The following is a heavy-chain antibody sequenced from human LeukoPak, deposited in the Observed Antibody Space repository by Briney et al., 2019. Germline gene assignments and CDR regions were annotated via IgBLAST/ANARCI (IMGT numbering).Heavy chain of an antibody. CDR3: TRARGVPGTYWFDP. CDR1: GFTFSSYW. CDR2: INSDGSST. V-gene: IGHV3-74*01. Sequence: PGGSLRLSCAASGFTFSSYWMHWVRQAPGKGLVWVSRINSDGSSTGYADSVKGRFTIARDNAKNTLYLQMKSRRAEDTAVYYCTRARGVPGTYWFDPWGQGTQVTVSS. J-gene: IGHJ5*02. D-gene: IGHD6-19*01.